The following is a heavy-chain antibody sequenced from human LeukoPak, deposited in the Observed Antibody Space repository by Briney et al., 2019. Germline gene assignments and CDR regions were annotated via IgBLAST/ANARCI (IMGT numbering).Heavy chain of an antibody. Sequence: KPGGSLSLTCAASGFSFETYTMNWVRQAPGKGLEWVSFISGTSSDINYADSVRDRFTISRDNAKNSLFLQMDSLRVEDTAVYYCAMGRCSGYDKYLDSWGQGTLVTVSS. CDR3: AMGRCSGYDKYLDS. D-gene: IGHD5-12*01. CDR2: ISGTSSDI. CDR1: GFSFETYT. V-gene: IGHV3-21*04. J-gene: IGHJ4*02.